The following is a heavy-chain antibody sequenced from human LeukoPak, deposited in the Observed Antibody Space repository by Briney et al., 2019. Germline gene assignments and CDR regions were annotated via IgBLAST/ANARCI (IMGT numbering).Heavy chain of an antibody. D-gene: IGHD6-19*01. CDR2: INSGGGST. J-gene: IGHJ4*02. V-gene: IGHV3-23*01. CDR3: AKRSSGWSPFDY. Sequence: GGSLRLSCAASGFTFSSHAMSWVRQAPGKGLEWVSAINSGGGSTYYADSVKGRFTISRDNSKNTLYLQMNNLRAEDTAVYYCAKRSSGWSPFDYWGQGTLVTVSS. CDR1: GFTFSSHA.